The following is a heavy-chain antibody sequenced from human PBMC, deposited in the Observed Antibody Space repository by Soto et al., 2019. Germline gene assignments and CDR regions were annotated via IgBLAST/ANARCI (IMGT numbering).Heavy chain of an antibody. CDR3: TTELHYDSSGYPFDY. CDR2: IKSKAGGGTT. D-gene: IGHD3-22*01. J-gene: IGHJ4*02. CDR1: GFTFSNAW. Sequence: GGSLRLSCAASGFTFSNAWMNWVRQAPGKGLEWVGRIKSKAGGGTTDYAAPVKARFTISRDDTKNKLYLQMNSLKTEDTAVYYCTTELHYDSSGYPFDYWGQGTLVTVSS. V-gene: IGHV3-15*07.